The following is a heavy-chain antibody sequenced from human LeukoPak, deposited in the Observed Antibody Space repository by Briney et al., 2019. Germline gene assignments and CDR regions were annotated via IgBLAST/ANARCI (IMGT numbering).Heavy chain of an antibody. D-gene: IGHD3-10*01. CDR3: ARGPNYGSRSDYLDY. Sequence: GGSLSLSCAASGFTFCDYWMNWVRQARGKGLEWVANMKGEGSEKYCVDCVKGQFTISRDNARNSLYLQINSLRAEDTAVYYCARGPNYGSRSDYLDYWGQGTLVTVSS. V-gene: IGHV3-7*03. CDR1: GFTFCDYW. CDR2: MKGEGSEK. J-gene: IGHJ4*02.